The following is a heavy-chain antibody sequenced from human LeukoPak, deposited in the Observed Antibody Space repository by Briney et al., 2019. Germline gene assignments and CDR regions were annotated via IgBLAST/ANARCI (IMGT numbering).Heavy chain of an antibody. V-gene: IGHV1-46*01. J-gene: IGHJ5*02. D-gene: IGHD3-10*01. CDR1: GYTFTSYY. CDR3: ARRVGFGSGSWFDP. Sequence: ASVKVSCKASGYTFTSYYMHWVRQAPGQGLEWMGIINPSGGSTSYAQKFQGRVTITADESTSTAYMELSSLRSEDTAVYYCARRVGFGSGSWFDPWGQGTLVTVSS. CDR2: INPSGGST.